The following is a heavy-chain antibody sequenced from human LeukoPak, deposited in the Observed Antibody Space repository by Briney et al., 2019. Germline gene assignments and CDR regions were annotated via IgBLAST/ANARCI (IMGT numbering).Heavy chain of an antibody. CDR3: ARGIRDIVVVPAAQEAWFDP. Sequence: SVKVSCKASGGTFSSYAISWVRQAPGQGLEWMGGIIPIFGTANYAQKFQGRVTITADESTSTAYMELSSLRSDDTAVYYCARGIRDIVVVPAAQEAWFDPWGQGTLVTVSS. J-gene: IGHJ5*02. CDR2: IIPIFGTA. D-gene: IGHD2-2*01. V-gene: IGHV1-69*01. CDR1: GGTFSSYA.